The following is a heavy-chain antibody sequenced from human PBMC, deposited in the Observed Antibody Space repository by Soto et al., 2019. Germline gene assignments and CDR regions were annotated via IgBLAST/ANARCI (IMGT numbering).Heavy chain of an antibody. J-gene: IGHJ5*02. V-gene: IGHV5-51*01. CDR3: ARLVPAAMVKWFDP. CDR2: IYPGDSDT. Sequence: ASVKVSCKGSGYSFTNYWIGWVRQMPGKGLEWMGIIYPGDSDTRYSPSFQGQVTISADKSISTAYLQWSSLKASDTAMYYCARLVPAAMVKWFDPWGQGTLVTVSS. D-gene: IGHD2-2*01. CDR1: GYSFTNYW.